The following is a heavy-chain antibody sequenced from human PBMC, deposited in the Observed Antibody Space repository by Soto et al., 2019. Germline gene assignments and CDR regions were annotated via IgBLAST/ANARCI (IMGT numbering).Heavy chain of an antibody. D-gene: IGHD3-22*01. J-gene: IGHJ4*02. CDR3: ARDLGYFDNDGYFDY. CDR2: ISGSGGST. Sequence: PGGSLRLSCAASGFTFSSYAMSWVRQAPGKGLEWVSAISGSGGSTYYADSVKGRFTISRDNAKNSLYLQINSLRAEDTAVYYRARDLGYFDNDGYFDYWGQGTLVTVSS. V-gene: IGHV3-23*01. CDR1: GFTFSSYA.